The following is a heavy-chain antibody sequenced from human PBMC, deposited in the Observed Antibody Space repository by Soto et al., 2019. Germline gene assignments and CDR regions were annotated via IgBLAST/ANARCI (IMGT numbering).Heavy chain of an antibody. Sequence: QVQLRESGPGLVRPSETLSLTCTVSGGSITGYYWSWIRQPPGKGLEWIGYNYDSGTTTYNAALKSRVTISADTSKNQFSLNLRSVTAADTAVYYCARRNYGEEGYFFDFWGQGLLVTVSS. CDR2: NYDSGTT. CDR3: ARRNYGEEGYFFDF. CDR1: GGSITGYY. J-gene: IGHJ4*02. V-gene: IGHV4-59*08. D-gene: IGHD4-17*01.